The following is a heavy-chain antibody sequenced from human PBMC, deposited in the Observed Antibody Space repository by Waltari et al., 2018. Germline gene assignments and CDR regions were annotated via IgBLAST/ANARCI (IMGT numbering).Heavy chain of an antibody. J-gene: IGHJ4*02. CDR1: GFTVSSNY. CDR3: ARGRRWLRSYDY. CDR2: IYSGGST. D-gene: IGHD5-12*01. V-gene: IGHV3-53*01. Sequence: EVQLVESGGGLIQPGGSLRLSCAASGFTVSSNYMSWVRQAPGKGLEWVSVIYSGGSTYYADSVEGRFTISRDNSKNTLYLQMNGLRAEDTAVYYCARGRRWLRSYDYWGQGTLVTVSS.